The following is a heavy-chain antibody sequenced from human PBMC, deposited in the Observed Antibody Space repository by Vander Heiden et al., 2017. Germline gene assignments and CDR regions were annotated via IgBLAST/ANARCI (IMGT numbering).Heavy chain of an antibody. D-gene: IGHD2-15*01. J-gene: IGHJ6*02. V-gene: IGHV3-21*01. Sequence: EVQLVESGGGLVKRGGSLRRSRAASRFTFSDRSINWVRQAPGKGLEWVSSISSSGTFRYYADSVKGRFTISRDNAQNSLYLQMNSLRAEDTAVYYCASDRKGLGYYYYGMEVWGQGTTVTVSS. CDR1: RFTFSDRS. CDR2: ISSSGTFR. CDR3: ASDRKGLGYYYYGMEV.